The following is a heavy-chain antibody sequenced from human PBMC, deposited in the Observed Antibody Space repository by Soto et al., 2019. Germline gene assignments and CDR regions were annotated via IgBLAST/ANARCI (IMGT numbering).Heavy chain of an antibody. CDR1: GFTFSDYA. CDR2: NSGSGDFT. Sequence: EVQLLESGGGLVQPGGSLRLSCTASGFTFSDYAMSWVRQIPGKGLEWVSSNSGSGDFTQYAGSVEGRFTISRDNSKNTLYLQMNSLRVDDSAIYYCANGVREDSAIFYYYFYMEVWGKGTTVTVSS. V-gene: IGHV3-23*01. CDR3: ANGVREDSAIFYYYFYMEV. D-gene: IGHD3-10*01. J-gene: IGHJ6*03.